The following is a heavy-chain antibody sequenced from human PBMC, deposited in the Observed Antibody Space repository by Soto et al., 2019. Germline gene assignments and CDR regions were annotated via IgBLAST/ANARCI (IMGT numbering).Heavy chain of an antibody. CDR3: ARALRPLIWDAFDI. J-gene: IGHJ3*02. Sequence: ASVKVSCKASGYTFTSYGISWVRQAPGQGLEWMGWISAYNGNTNYAQKLQGRVTMTTDTSTSTAYMELRSLRSDDTAVYYCARALRPLIWDAFDIWGQGTMVTVSS. V-gene: IGHV1-18*01. D-gene: IGHD6-6*01. CDR1: GYTFTSYG. CDR2: ISAYNGNT.